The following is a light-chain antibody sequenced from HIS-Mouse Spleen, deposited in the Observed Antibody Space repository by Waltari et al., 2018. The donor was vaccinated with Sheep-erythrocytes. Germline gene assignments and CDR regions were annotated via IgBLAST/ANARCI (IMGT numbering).Light chain of an antibody. CDR3: QTWGTGIYVV. CDR2: LNSDGSH. Sequence: QLVLTQSPSASASLGASVKLTCTLSSGPSSYAIAWHPQQPEKGPRYLMKLNSDGSHSKGDGIPDRFSGSSSGAERYLTISSLQSEDEADYYCQTWGTGIYVVFGGGTKLTVL. V-gene: IGLV4-69*01. J-gene: IGLJ2*01. CDR1: SGPSSYA.